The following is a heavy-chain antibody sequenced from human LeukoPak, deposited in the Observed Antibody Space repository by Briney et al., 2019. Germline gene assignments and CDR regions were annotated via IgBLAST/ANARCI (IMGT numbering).Heavy chain of an antibody. Sequence: ASVKVSCKASGYTSTSYAMNWVRQAPGQGLEWMGWINTNTGNPTYAQGFTGRFVFSLDTSVSTAYLQISSLKAEDTAVYYCARGWWSSSWYGGYNWFDPWGQGTLVTVSS. V-gene: IGHV7-4-1*02. J-gene: IGHJ5*02. CDR2: INTNTGNP. D-gene: IGHD6-13*01. CDR3: ARGWWSSSWYGGYNWFDP. CDR1: GYTSTSYA.